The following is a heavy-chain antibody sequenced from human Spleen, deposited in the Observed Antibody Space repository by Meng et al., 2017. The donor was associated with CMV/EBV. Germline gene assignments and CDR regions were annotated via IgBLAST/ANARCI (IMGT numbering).Heavy chain of an antibody. J-gene: IGHJ6*02. Sequence: GESLKISCADSGFTFSDHYMTWIRQAPGKGLEWVAVISYDGSNKYYADSVKGRFTISRDNSKNTLYLQMNSLRAEDTAVYYCARDPGRGMDVWGQGTTVTVSS. CDR2: ISYDGSNK. CDR3: ARDPGRGMDV. V-gene: IGHV3-30-3*01. CDR1: GFTFSDHY.